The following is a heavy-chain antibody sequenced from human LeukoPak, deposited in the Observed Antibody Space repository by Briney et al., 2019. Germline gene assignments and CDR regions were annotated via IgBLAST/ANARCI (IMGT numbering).Heavy chain of an antibody. CDR1: GASISSSY. V-gene: IGHV4-59*01. J-gene: IGHJ4*02. D-gene: IGHD6-19*01. CDR3: ARGSGWYYY. CDR2: IYYSGTT. Sequence: SETLSLTCTVSGASISSSYWSWIRQSPGKGLEWIGYIYYSGTTNYNPSLKSRVTMSVDTSKNQFSLNLSSVTAADTAVYYCARGSGWYYYWGQGTLVTVSS.